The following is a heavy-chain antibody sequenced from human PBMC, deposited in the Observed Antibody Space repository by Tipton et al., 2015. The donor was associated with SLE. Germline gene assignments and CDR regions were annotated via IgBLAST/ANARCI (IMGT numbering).Heavy chain of an antibody. Sequence: QLVQSGAEVKKPGASVKVSCKSSDYTFTSFGISWVRQTPGQGLERMGWISVYNGNTEYAQKLQGRVTMTTDTSTSTAYMELRSLTSDDTAIYYCARERVVNFGGRNPNWFDPWGQGTLVTVSS. CDR3: ARERVVNFGGRNPNWFDP. CDR1: DYTFTSFG. D-gene: IGHD3-22*01. V-gene: IGHV1-18*01. J-gene: IGHJ5*02. CDR2: ISVYNGNT.